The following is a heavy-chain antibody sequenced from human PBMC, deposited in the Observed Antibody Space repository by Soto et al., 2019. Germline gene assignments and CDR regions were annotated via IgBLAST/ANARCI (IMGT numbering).Heavy chain of an antibody. V-gene: IGHV1-18*04. CDR1: GYTFTSYG. CDR2: ISAYNGNT. J-gene: IGHJ4*02. D-gene: IGHD6-13*01. CDR3: ARIPRTGYSSSRSHLHFDY. Sequence: QVQLVQSGAEVKKPGASVKVSCKASGYTFTSYGISWVRQAPGQGLEWMGWISAYNGNTNYAQKLQGRVTMTTDTSTSTASMELRRLRSYDTAVYYCARIPRTGYSSSRSHLHFDYWGQGTLVTFSS.